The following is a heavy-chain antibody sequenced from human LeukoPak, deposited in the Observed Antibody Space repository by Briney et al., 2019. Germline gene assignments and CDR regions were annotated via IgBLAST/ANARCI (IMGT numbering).Heavy chain of an antibody. D-gene: IGHD4-23*01. V-gene: IGHV3-30-3*01. CDR1: GFTFSSYA. CDR2: ISYDGSNK. J-gene: IGHJ3*02. Sequence: GGSLRLSCAASGFTFSSYAMHWVRQAPGKGLEWVAVISYDGSNKYYADSVKGRFTISRGNSKNTLYLQMNSLRAEDTAVYYCARDEDYGGNSGYAFDIWGQGTMVTVSS. CDR3: ARDEDYGGNSGYAFDI.